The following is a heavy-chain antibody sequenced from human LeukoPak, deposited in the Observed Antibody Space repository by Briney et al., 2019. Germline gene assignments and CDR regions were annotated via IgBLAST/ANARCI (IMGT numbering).Heavy chain of an antibody. CDR2: IYSDGST. CDR1: GFTFSSYS. V-gene: IGHV3-66*01. J-gene: IGHJ6*02. CDR3: AREAPRYYGMDV. Sequence: PGGSLRLSCAASGFTFSSYSMNWVRQAPGKGLEWVSLIYSDGSTFYSDSVKGRFTISRDNSENTLYLQMNSLRVDDTAVYYCAREAPRYYGMDVWGHGTTVTVSS.